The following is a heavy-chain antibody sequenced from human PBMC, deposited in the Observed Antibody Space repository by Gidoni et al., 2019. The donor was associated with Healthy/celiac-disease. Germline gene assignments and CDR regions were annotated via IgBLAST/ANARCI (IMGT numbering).Heavy chain of an antibody. V-gene: IGHV3-30-3*01. Sequence: QVQLVESGGGVVQPGRSLRLSGAASGFTFSSYAMHWVRQAPGKGLEWVAVISYDGSNKYYADSVKGRFTISRDNSKNTLYLQMNSLRAEDTAVYYCARERALTGDLDYWGQGTLVTVSS. J-gene: IGHJ4*02. CDR2: ISYDGSNK. D-gene: IGHD7-27*01. CDR1: GFTFSSYA. CDR3: ARERALTGDLDY.